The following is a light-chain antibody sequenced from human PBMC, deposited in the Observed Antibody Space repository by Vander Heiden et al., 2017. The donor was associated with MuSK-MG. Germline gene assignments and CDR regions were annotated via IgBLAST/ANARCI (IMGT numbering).Light chain of an antibody. Sequence: DIQMTQSPSSLSASVASVGDRLTIPCQASQAITNSLNWHQQTPGRSPKLLISDTSNLETGVPSRFGGSGYGTDFSFTISSRQPGHTAAYYCQKHDHFPLLTLGGGTKVGI. CDR3: QKHDHFPLLT. CDR2: DTS. CDR1: QAITNS. J-gene: IGKJ4*01. V-gene: IGKV1-33*01.